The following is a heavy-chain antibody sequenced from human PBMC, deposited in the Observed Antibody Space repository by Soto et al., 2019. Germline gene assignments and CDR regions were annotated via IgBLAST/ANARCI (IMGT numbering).Heavy chain of an antibody. Sequence: GSLRLSCAASGFTFSSYAMSWVRQAPGKVLELVSAISGSGGSTYYADSVKGRFTISRDNSKNTLYLQMNSLRAEDTAVYYCAKERPVTMIVVVMYYFDYWGPGTLVTVSS. CDR3: AKERPVTMIVVVMYYFDY. D-gene: IGHD3-22*01. CDR2: ISGSGGST. J-gene: IGHJ4*02. CDR1: GFTFSSYA. V-gene: IGHV3-23*01.